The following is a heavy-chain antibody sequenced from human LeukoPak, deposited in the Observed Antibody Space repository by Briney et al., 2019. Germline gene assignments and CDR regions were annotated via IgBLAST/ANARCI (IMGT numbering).Heavy chain of an antibody. D-gene: IGHD2/OR15-2a*01. CDR1: GGSVSSSGYS. V-gene: IGHV4-61*08. Sequence: TSETLSLTCTVSGGSVSSSGYSWNWIRQPPGMTLEWIGYTYYSGRTNYNPSLKSRVTISLDTSKNQFSLRLTSVTAADTAVYYCALRRLTSAQIIEDNWFDPWGQGTLVTVSS. J-gene: IGHJ5*02. CDR3: ALRRLTSAQIIEDNWFDP. CDR2: TYYSGRT.